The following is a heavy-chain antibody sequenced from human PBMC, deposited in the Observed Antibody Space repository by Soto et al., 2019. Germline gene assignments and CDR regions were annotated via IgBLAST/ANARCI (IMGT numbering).Heavy chain of an antibody. D-gene: IGHD5-18*01. CDR2: IIPIFGTA. CDR1: GGTFSSYA. V-gene: IGHV1-69*13. CDR3: ARDREYSYGRAYYFDY. J-gene: IGHJ4*02. Sequence: SVKVSCKASGGTFSSYAISWVRQAPGQGLEWMGGIIPIFGTANYAQKFQGRVTITADESTSTAYMELSSLRSEDTAVYYCARDREYSYGRAYYFDYWGQGTLVTVSS.